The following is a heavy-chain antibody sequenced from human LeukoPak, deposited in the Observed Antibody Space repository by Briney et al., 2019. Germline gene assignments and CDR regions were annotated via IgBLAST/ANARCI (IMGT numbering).Heavy chain of an antibody. CDR3: ARGGYHAYYLDY. J-gene: IGHJ4*02. V-gene: IGHV3-30*03. Sequence: GGSLGLSCAASGFTFSSYGMHWVRQAPGKGLEWVAVISYDGSNKYYADSVKGRFTISRDNSKNTLYLQMNSLRAEDTAVYYCARGGYHAYYLDYWGQGSLVTVSS. CDR1: GFTFSSYG. CDR2: ISYDGSNK. D-gene: IGHD5-18*01.